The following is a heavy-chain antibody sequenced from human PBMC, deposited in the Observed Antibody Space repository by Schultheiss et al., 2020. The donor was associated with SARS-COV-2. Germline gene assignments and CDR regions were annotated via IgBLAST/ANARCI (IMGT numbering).Heavy chain of an antibody. J-gene: IGHJ2*01. V-gene: IGHV3-13*01. Sequence: GGSLRLSCAASGFTFSSYAMSWVRQAPGKGLEWVSAIGTAGDTYYPGSVKGRFTISRENAKNSLYLQMNSLRDEDTAVYYCARDLQSDSSGYYYFWYFDLWGRGTLVTVSS. CDR1: GFTFSSYA. CDR2: IGTAGDT. CDR3: ARDLQSDSSGYYYFWYFDL. D-gene: IGHD3-22*01.